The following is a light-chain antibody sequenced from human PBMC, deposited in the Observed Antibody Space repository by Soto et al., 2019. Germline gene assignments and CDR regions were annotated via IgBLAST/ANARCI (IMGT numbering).Light chain of an antibody. CDR1: QSISDT. CDR3: QQYHNWPIT. J-gene: IGKJ5*01. CDR2: GAS. V-gene: IGKV3D-15*01. Sequence: EIVMTQSPATLSVSPGGRATLSCRASQSISDTLAWYQQKPGQAPRLLIYGASTRATGIPARFSGSGSGTDFTLTISGLQSEDFAVYSCQQYHNWPITFGQGTRLEIK.